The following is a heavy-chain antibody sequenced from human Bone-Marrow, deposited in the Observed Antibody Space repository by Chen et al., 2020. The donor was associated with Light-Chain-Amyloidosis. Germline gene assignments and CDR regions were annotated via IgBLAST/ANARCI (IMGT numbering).Heavy chain of an antibody. V-gene: IGHV4-59*08. J-gene: IGHJ5*02. D-gene: IGHD4-17*01. CDR1: GGSISSYY. Sequence: QVQLQESGPGLVKPSETLSLTCTVSGGSISSYYWSWIRQPPGKGLEWIWYVYYSGTTNYNPSPKGPGPVSIDPSKNPLPPKPSLVTAADTAVDYRGRPYTVTSGNWFDPWGQGILVTVSS. CDR2: VYYSGTT. CDR3: GRPYTVTSGNWFDP.